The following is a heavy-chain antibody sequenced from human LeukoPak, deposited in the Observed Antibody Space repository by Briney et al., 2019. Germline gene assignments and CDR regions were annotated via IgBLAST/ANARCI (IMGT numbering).Heavy chain of an antibody. CDR3: AKAHCDTTKCYAGYADS. V-gene: IGHV3-23*05. J-gene: IGHJ4*02. CDR1: GFTFNTYG. D-gene: IGHD2-2*01. CDR2: LNSSGTRT. Sequence: GGSLRLSCSASGFTFNTYGMDWVRQAPGKGLEWLSGLNSSGTRTYYADSVKGRFTISRDNSKNTLFLQMNSLRAEDTAVYFCAKAHCDTTKCYAGYADSWGQGTLVTVSS.